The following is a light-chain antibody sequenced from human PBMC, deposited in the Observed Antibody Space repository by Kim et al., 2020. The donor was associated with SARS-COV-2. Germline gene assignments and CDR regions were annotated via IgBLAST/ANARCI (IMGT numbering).Light chain of an antibody. Sequence: DIQMTQSPSTLSASVGDRVTITCRASENIGTWLAWYQQKPGRAPSLLIYLASTLESGVPSRFSGTGSGTEFSLSITSLQPDDFATYYCQHYSRFPYTFGQGTKLENK. J-gene: IGKJ2*01. CDR3: QHYSRFPYT. CDR2: LAS. CDR1: ENIGTW. V-gene: IGKV1-5*03.